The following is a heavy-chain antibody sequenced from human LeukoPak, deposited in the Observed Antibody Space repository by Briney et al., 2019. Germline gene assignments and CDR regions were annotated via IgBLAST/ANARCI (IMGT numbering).Heavy chain of an antibody. CDR2: INPNSGGT. Sequence: ASVKVSCKASGYTFTGYYMHWVRQAPGQGLEWMGWINPNSGGTNYAQNFQGRVTMTRDTSISTAYMELSRLRSDDTAVYYCARVGASLGPFDIWGQGTMVTVSS. CDR3: ARVGASLGPFDI. D-gene: IGHD3-10*01. CDR1: GYTFTGYY. V-gene: IGHV1-2*02. J-gene: IGHJ3*02.